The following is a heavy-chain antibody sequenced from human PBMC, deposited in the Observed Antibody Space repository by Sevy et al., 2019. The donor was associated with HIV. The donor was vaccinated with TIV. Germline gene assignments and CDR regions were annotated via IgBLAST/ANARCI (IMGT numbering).Heavy chain of an antibody. D-gene: IGHD3-22*01. CDR3: ARGAYYYDSSGNDAFDI. J-gene: IGHJ3*02. V-gene: IGHV3-48*03. CDR2: ISSSGSTI. Sequence: GGSLRLSCTASGFTFSSYEMNWVRQAPGKGLEWVSYISSSGSTIYYADSVKGRFTISRDNAKNSLYLQMNSLRAEDTAVYYCARGAYYYDSSGNDAFDIWGQGTMVTVSS. CDR1: GFTFSSYE.